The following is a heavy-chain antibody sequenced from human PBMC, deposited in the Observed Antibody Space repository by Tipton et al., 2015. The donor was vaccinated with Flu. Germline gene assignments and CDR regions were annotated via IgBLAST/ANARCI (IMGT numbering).Heavy chain of an antibody. V-gene: IGHV3-23*01. CDR2: ISSSGGTT. Sequence: SLRLSCAASGSTFSNYGMHWVRQAPGKGLEWVSSISSSGGTTYYADSVKGRFTISRDNSKNTLYLQMNSLRAEDTAIYYCAKDVRVGATRAYYFEYWGQGTLVTVSS. CDR3: AKDVRVGATRAYYFEY. D-gene: IGHD1-26*01. CDR1: GSTFSNYG. J-gene: IGHJ4*02.